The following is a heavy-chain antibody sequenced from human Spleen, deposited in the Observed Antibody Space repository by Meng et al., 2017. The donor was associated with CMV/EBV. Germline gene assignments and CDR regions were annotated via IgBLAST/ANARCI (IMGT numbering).Heavy chain of an antibody. CDR2: INSFFGTT. CDR1: GGTFSSYP. V-gene: IGHV1-69*05. Sequence: SVKVSCKASGGTFSSYPISWVRQAPGQGLEWMGGINSFFGTTNYAQKCQGRVTITTDESTSTAYMELSSLRSEDTAVYYCATLEANSNFDFWGQGTLVTVSS. CDR3: ATLEANSNFDF. D-gene: IGHD6-13*01. J-gene: IGHJ4*02.